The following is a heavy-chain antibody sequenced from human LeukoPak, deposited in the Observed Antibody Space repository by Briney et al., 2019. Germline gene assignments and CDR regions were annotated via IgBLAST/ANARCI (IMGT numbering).Heavy chain of an antibody. CDR2: IHYSGST. CDR1: GGSISGSTYY. D-gene: IGHD2-2*01. J-gene: IGHJ4*02. CDR3: ARQRGYCSRTSCPNGDY. Sequence: SETLSLTCTVSGGSISGSTYYWGWLRPPPGVGLEWIGSIHYSGSTYYTPSLKSRVTISVDKSKNQFSRRLTSVTAADTAVYYCARQRGYCSRTSCPNGDYWGQGTLVTVSS. V-gene: IGHV4-39*01.